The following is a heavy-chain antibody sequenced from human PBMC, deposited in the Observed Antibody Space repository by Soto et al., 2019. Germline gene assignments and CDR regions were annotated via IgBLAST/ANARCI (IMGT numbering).Heavy chain of an antibody. CDR2: IFHSGGT. CDR3: ARRNWGGYFDY. J-gene: IGHJ4*02. V-gene: IGHV4-30-4*01. D-gene: IGHD3-16*01. Sequence: LSLTCTVSGGSLTGGDYYWRWIRQPPGKGLEWIGYIFHSGGTYFNPSLKSRVTISVDTSKNQFSLKLSSVTAADTAVYHCARRNWGGYFDYWGQGTVVTVSS. CDR1: GGSLTGGDYY.